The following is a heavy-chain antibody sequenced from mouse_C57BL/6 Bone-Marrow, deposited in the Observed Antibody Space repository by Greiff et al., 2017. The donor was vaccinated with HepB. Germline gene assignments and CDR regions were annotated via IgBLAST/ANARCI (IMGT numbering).Heavy chain of an antibody. J-gene: IGHJ4*01. D-gene: IGHD2-3*01. CDR1: GYTFTSYW. V-gene: IGHV1-64*01. CDR3: ARGGGWLLRTYAMDY. Sequence: VQLQQPGAELVKPGASVKLSCKASGYTFTSYWMHWVKQRPGQGLEWIGMIHPNSGSTNYNEKFKSKATLTVDKSSSTAYMQLSSLTSEDSAVYYCARGGGWLLRTYAMDYWGQGTSVSVSS. CDR2: IHPNSGST.